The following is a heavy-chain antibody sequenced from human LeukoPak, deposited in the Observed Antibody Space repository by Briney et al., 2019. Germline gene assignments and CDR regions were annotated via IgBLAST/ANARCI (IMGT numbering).Heavy chain of an antibody. CDR2: FYHNGIT. D-gene: IGHD6-13*01. CDR3: ARVVRQQLVNWFDP. Sequence: SQTLSLTCTVSGGSISSGGYYWNWIRQPPGKGLEWIGYFYHNGITYYNPSLKSRVTISVDTSKNQFSLKLSSVTAADTAVYYCARVVRQQLVNWFDPWGQGTLVTVSS. J-gene: IGHJ5*02. CDR1: GGSISSGGYY. V-gene: IGHV4-30-2*01.